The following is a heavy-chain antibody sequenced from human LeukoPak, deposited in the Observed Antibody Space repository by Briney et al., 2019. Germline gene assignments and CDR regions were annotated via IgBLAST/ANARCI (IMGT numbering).Heavy chain of an antibody. CDR1: GFTFNTAW. J-gene: IGHJ4*02. CDR2: IKSKMDGGTI. Sequence: PGGSLRLSCAASGFTFNTAWMNWVRQAPGKGLEWVGRIKSKMDGGTIDYVAPVKGRFTISRDDSKNAVYLKMNSLKTDDTAVYYCATAGYCSGGNCYGFDHWGQGTLVTVSS. V-gene: IGHV3-15*01. D-gene: IGHD2-15*01. CDR3: ATAGYCSGGNCYGFDH.